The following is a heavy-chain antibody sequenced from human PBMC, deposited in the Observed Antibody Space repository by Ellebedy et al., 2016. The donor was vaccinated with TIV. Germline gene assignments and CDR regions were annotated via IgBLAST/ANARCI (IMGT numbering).Heavy chain of an antibody. Sequence: AASVKVSCKASGYSFGSYYLHWVRQAPGQGLEWMGWINTNSGNPTYAQAFTGRIVFSLDTSVSTAYLQLSSLRAEDSAVYYCARTGIWGNAFDIWGQGTMVTVSS. D-gene: IGHD7-27*01. CDR1: GYSFGSYY. CDR2: INTNSGNP. CDR3: ARTGIWGNAFDI. V-gene: IGHV7-4-1*02. J-gene: IGHJ3*02.